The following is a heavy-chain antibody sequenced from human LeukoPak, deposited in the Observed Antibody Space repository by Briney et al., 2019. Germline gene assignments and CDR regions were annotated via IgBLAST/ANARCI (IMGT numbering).Heavy chain of an antibody. Sequence: GGSLRLPCAASGFSFGDYSMNWVRQAPGEGLEWVSYISSSSATIYYADSVKGRFTVSRDNAKNSLYLQMNSLRPEDTAAYYCARGFLGNSFDFWGQGTLVTVSS. D-gene: IGHD2-15*01. V-gene: IGHV3-48*01. CDR2: ISSSSATI. J-gene: IGHJ4*02. CDR3: ARGFLGNSFDF. CDR1: GFSFGDYS.